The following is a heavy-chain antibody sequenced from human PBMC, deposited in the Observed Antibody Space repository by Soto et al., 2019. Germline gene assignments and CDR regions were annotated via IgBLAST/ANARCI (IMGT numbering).Heavy chain of an antibody. V-gene: IGHV1-69*06. D-gene: IGHD6-13*01. CDR3: ARGGALSTSWYWGDGLDS. J-gene: IGHJ4*02. Sequence: QVQLEQSGSEVKKSGSSVKVSCKASGYSFSSNAITWVRQAPGQGLEWMGGIIPVFGTPSYAQKFQGRVTISADKSTNTSYLELRSLRSEDTAVYYCARGGALSTSWYWGDGLDSWGQGTQVTVSS. CDR1: GYSFSSNA. CDR2: IIPVFGTP.